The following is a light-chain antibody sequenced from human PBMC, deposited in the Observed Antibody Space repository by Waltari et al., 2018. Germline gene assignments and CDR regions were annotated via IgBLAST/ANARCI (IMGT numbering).Light chain of an antibody. Sequence: DIVMTQSPDSLAVSLGERAPINCKSSQTVLYSSNNNNYLAWYQQKPGHPPKLLIYWASTRESGVPNRFSGSGSGTDFTLTISSLQAEDVAVYYCQQYYITPPTFGQGTKVEIK. CDR2: WAS. CDR1: QTVLYSSNNNNY. J-gene: IGKJ1*01. V-gene: IGKV4-1*01. CDR3: QQYYITPPT.